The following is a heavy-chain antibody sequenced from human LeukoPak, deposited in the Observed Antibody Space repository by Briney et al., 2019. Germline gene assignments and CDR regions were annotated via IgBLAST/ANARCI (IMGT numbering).Heavy chain of an antibody. D-gene: IGHD6-13*01. CDR2: IIPIFGTP. Sequence: ASVTVSCKASGYTFTDYYIHWVRQAPGQGLEWMGGIIPIFGTPNYAQKFQGRVTITADKSTSTAYMELSSLRSEDTAVYYCALNGGVTDAMDPWATAGIFDYWGQGTLVTVSS. J-gene: IGHJ4*02. CDR3: ALNGGVTDAMDPWATAGIFDY. V-gene: IGHV1-69*06. CDR1: GYTFTDYY.